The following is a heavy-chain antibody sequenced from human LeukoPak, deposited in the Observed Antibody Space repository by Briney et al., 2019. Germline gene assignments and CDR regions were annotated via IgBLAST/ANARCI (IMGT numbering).Heavy chain of an antibody. Sequence: GGSLRLSCAASGFTFSNRAMTWVRQAPGKGLEWVSAISGSGGSTYYADSVKGRFTISRDNSKNTLYLQMNSLRAEDTAVYYCANRPDYADDYWGQGTLVTVSS. J-gene: IGHJ4*02. D-gene: IGHD4-17*01. CDR2: ISGSGGST. CDR3: ANRPDYADDY. V-gene: IGHV3-23*01. CDR1: GFTFSNRA.